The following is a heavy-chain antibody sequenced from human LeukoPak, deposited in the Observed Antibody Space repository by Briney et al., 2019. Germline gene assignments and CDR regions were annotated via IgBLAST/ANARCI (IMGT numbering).Heavy chain of an antibody. Sequence: PSETLSLTCTVSGGSISSGGYYWSWIRQHPGKGLEWIGYIYYSGSTYYNPSLKSLVTISVDTSKNQFSLKLSSVTAADTAVYYCARESPAYSGSGSYGPGFDYWGQGTLVTVSS. CDR2: IYYSGST. V-gene: IGHV4-31*01. CDR3: ARESPAYSGSGSYGPGFDY. CDR1: GGSISSGGYY. D-gene: IGHD3-10*01. J-gene: IGHJ4*02.